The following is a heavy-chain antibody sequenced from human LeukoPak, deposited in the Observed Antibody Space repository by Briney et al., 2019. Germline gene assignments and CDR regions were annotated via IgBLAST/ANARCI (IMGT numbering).Heavy chain of an antibody. CDR3: AKDIEDNGAGCHFDY. CDR1: GFTFSSYA. J-gene: IGHJ4*02. V-gene: IGHV3-23*01. Sequence: GGSLRLSCAASGFTFSSYAMRWVRQAPGKGLEWVSAIRGSGGRTYYADSVKGRFTISRDNSKNTLYLQMNSLRAEDTAVYYFAKDIEDNGAGCHFDYWGQGTLVTVSS. D-gene: IGHD2-8*01. CDR2: IRGSGGRT.